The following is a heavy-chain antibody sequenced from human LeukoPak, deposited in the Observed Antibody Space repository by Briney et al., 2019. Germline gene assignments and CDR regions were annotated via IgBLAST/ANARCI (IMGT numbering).Heavy chain of an antibody. CDR1: GGSISSCDYY. CDR2: IYYSGST. J-gene: IGHJ4*02. V-gene: IGHV4-30-4*08. CDR3: ASYHGLYYFDY. D-gene: IGHD2-2*01. Sequence: SETLSLTCTVSGGSISSCDYYWSWIRQPPGKGLEWIGYIYYSGSTYYNPSLKSRVTISVDTSKNQFSLKLSSVTAADTAVYYCASYHGLYYFDYWGQGTLVTVSS.